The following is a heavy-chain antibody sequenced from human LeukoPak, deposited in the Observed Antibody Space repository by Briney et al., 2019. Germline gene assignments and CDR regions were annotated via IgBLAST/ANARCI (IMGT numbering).Heavy chain of an antibody. D-gene: IGHD3-22*01. CDR2: INPNSGGT. V-gene: IGHV1-2*02. Sequence: ASVKVSCKASGYTFTGYYMHWVRQAPGQGLEWMGWINPNSGGTNYAQKFQGRVTMTRDTSISTAYMELSSLRSEDTAVYYCARGKDSSSRYFYYYMDVWGKGTTVTISS. CDR1: GYTFTGYY. CDR3: ARGKDSSSRYFYYYMDV. J-gene: IGHJ6*03.